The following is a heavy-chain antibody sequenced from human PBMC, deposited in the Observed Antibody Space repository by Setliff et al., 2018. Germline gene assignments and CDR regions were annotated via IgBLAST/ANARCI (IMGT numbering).Heavy chain of an antibody. D-gene: IGHD2-8*01. CDR2: IYTDGTT. CDR3: AKEHVVISFVTNTHHHYGMDV. V-gene: IGHV4-61*02. CDR1: GASLRSGSNY. Sequence: SETLSLTCTVSGASLRSGSNYWGWFRQPAGKGLEWIGRIYTDGTTNYNPSLKSRVSISADTSMNHFSLRMTSVSAADTAVYYCAKEHVVISFVTNTHHHYGMDVWGQGATVTVLL. J-gene: IGHJ6*02.